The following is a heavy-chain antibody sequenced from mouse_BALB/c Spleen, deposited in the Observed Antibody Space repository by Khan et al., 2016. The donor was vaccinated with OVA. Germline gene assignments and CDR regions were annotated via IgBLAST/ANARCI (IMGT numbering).Heavy chain of an antibody. Sequence: EVELVESGGGLVQPGGSRKLSCAASGFTFSSFGMHWVRQAPEKGLEWVAYISSGSSTIYYADTVKGRFTISRDNPKNTLFLQMTSLRSEDTAMYYCARSGGNYFDYWGQGTTRTVSS. CDR1: GFTFSSFG. CDR2: ISSGSSTI. V-gene: IGHV5-17*02. J-gene: IGHJ2*01. CDR3: ARSGGNYFDY. D-gene: IGHD3-1*01.